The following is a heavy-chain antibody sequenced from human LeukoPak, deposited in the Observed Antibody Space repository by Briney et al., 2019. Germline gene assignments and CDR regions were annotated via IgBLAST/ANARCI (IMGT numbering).Heavy chain of an antibody. CDR2: IYYSGSS. J-gene: IGHJ6*03. Sequence: SETLSLTCTVSGGSISSSSYYWGWIRQPPGKGLEWIGNIYYSGSSYYNPSLKSRVTISVDTSKNQLSLKLSSVTAADTAVYYCASAVDPPDYYMDVWGKGTTVTVSS. V-gene: IGHV4-39*07. CDR3: ASAVDPPDYYMDV. D-gene: IGHD3-9*01. CDR1: GGSISSSSYY.